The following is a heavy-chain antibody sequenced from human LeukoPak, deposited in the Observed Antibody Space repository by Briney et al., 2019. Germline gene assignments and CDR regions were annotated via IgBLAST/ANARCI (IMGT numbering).Heavy chain of an antibody. CDR3: VLAAASNVFDY. CDR2: IYPVDSDT. V-gene: IGHV5-51*01. D-gene: IGHD6-13*01. J-gene: IGHJ4*02. Sequence: ESLKISCKGSGYSFTSYWIGWVRQMPGKGLEWMGIIYPVDSDTRYSPSFQGQVTISADKSISTAYLQWSSLKASDTAMYYCVLAAASNVFDYWGQGTLVTVSS. CDR1: GYSFTSYW.